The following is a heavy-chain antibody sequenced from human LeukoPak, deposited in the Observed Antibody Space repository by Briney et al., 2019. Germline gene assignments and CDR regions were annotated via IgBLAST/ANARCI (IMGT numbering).Heavy chain of an antibody. CDR3: ARDGVRGVYYYYMDV. CDR2: ISAYNGNT. V-gene: IGHV1-18*01. D-gene: IGHD3-10*01. Sequence: VASVKVSCKASGYTFTSYGISWVRQAPGQGLEWMGWISAYNGNTNYAQKLQGRVTMTTDTSTSTAYMELRSLRSDDTAVYYCARDGVRGVYYYYMDVWGKGTTVTISS. J-gene: IGHJ6*03. CDR1: GYTFTSYG.